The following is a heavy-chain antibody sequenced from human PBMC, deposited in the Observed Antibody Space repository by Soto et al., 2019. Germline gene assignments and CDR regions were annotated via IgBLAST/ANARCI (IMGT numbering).Heavy chain of an antibody. CDR2: ISWNSGSI. D-gene: IGHD5-12*01. J-gene: IGHJ4*02. V-gene: IGHV3-9*01. Sequence: QTGGSLRLSCAASGFTFDDYAMHWVRQAPGKGLEWVSGISWNSGSIGYADSVKGRFTISRDNAKNSLYLQMNSLRAEDTALYYCAKDILGDSGYDFDYWGQGTLLTVSS. CDR3: AKDILGDSGYDFDY. CDR1: GFTFDDYA.